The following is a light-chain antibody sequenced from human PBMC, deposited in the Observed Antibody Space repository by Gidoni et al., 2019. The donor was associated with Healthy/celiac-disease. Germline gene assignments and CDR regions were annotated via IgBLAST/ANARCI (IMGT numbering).Light chain of an antibody. J-gene: IGKJ4*01. CDR2: AAS. CDR3: QQSYSTPLT. CDR1: QSISSY. V-gene: IGKV1-39*01. Sequence: IQMTQSPSYLSASVGDRVTITCRASQSISSYVNWYQQKQGKAPKLLIYAASSFQSGVLSRFISSGSGTAFTLTIISLQPDDCATYYCQQSYSTPLTFGGGTKVEIK.